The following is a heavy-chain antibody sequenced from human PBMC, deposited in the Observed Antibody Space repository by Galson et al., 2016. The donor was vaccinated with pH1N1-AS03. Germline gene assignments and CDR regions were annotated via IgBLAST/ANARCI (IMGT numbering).Heavy chain of an antibody. CDR1: GFTFSSYA. D-gene: IGHD6-13*01. CDR3: ARGPVSYSNYWFPPPDP. J-gene: IGHJ5*01. V-gene: IGHV3-64*01. Sequence: SLRLSCAASGFTFSSYAMYWVRQAPGKGLEYVSAISGNGVSTYYANSVKGRFTISRDNSKNTLYLQMGSLRAEDMAVYYCARGPVSYSNYWFPPPDPWGQGTLVTVSS. CDR2: ISGNGVST.